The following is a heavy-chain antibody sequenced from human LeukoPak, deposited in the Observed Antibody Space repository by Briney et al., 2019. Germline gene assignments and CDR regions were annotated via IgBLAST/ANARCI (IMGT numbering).Heavy chain of an antibody. CDR1: GFTFSSYW. J-gene: IGHJ4*02. V-gene: IGHV3-7*01. D-gene: IGHD3-22*01. CDR3: ARSWSSGYWFPAAASFDY. CDR2: IKQDGSEK. Sequence: PGGSLRLSCAASGFTFSSYWMSWVRQAPGKGLEWVANIKQDGSEKYYVDSVKGRFTISRDNAKNSLYLQMNSLRAEDTAVYYCARSWSSGYWFPAAASFDYWGQGTLVTASS.